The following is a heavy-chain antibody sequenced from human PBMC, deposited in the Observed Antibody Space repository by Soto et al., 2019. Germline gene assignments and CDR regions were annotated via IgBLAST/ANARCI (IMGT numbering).Heavy chain of an antibody. CDR2: SRAKSNGYTT. J-gene: IGHJ4*02. CDR3: VGESFYRLDY. D-gene: IGHD3-16*01. Sequence: EVQLVESGGGLVQPGGSLRLSCAASGFTFSDFHMNWVRQAPGKGLEWVGRSRAKSNGYTTEYAASVKGRFTVSRDDSKKTLFLQMNSLNIGDAAVYYCVGESFYRLDYWGQGSLVTVSS. V-gene: IGHV3-72*01. CDR1: GFTFSDFH.